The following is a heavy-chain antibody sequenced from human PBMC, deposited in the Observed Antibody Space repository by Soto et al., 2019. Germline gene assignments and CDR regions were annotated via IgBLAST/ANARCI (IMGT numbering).Heavy chain of an antibody. Sequence: PGGSLRLSCSASGFIFSTHSMNWVRQAPGKGLEWISYISSGSNSIYYADSVKGRFTISRDNAKNSLYLQMNSLRDEDTAVYYCARDIYEQLWSRAAFDIWGQGTMVTVSS. V-gene: IGHV3-48*02. CDR2: ISSGSNSI. CDR1: GFIFSTHS. D-gene: IGHD5-18*01. CDR3: ARDIYEQLWSRAAFDI. J-gene: IGHJ3*02.